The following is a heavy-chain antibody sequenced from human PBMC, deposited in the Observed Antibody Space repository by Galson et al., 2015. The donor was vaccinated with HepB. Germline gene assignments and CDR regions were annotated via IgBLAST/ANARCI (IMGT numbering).Heavy chain of an antibody. CDR1: GFTFSDYY. Sequence: SLRLSCAASGFTFSDYYMSWIRQAPGKGLEWVPYISSSGSTIYYADSVKGRFTISRDNAKNSLYLQMNSLRAEDTAVYYCARETAGYYYYYYMDVWGKGTTVTVSS. V-gene: IGHV3-11*01. J-gene: IGHJ6*03. CDR2: ISSSGSTI. D-gene: IGHD6-25*01. CDR3: ARETAGYYYYYYMDV.